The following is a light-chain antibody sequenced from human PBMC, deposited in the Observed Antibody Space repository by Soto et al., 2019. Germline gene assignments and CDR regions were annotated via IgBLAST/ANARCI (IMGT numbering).Light chain of an antibody. CDR2: TAS. J-gene: IGKJ5*01. CDR1: RDITDY. Sequence: DLQMTQSTSSLSASVGDRVIITCRASRDITDYLAWYQQKPGQVPKLLVYTASTLHPGVPSRFRGSGSGTEFSFNITSLQPEDVATYYCQQYDDLPITFGQGTRLEIK. V-gene: IGKV1-27*01. CDR3: QQYDDLPIT.